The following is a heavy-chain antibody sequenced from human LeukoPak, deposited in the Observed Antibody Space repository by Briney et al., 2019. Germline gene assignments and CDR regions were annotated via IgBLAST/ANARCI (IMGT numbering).Heavy chain of an antibody. J-gene: IGHJ4*02. CDR1: GYSFTSYW. D-gene: IGHD3-10*01. V-gene: IGHV5-51*01. CDR3: ARPYYYGSGSYYEIDY. CDR2: IYPGDSDS. Sequence: RHGESLKISCEGSGYSFTSYWIGWVRQMPGKGLEWMGIIYPGDSDSRYSPSFQGQVTISADKSISTAYLQWSSLKASDTAMYYCARPYYYGSGSYYEIDYWGQRTLVTVSS.